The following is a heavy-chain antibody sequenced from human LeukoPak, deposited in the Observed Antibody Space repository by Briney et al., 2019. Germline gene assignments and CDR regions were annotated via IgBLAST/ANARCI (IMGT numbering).Heavy chain of an antibody. V-gene: IGHV1-3*01. J-gene: IGHJ6*04. CDR1: GYTFTSYA. CDR3: ARSTLYYYYGMDV. CDR2: INAGNGNT. Sequence: GASVKVSCKASGYTFTSYAMHWVRQAPGQRLEGMGWINAGNGNTKYSQKFQGRVTITRDTSASPAYMELSSLTSEDTAVYYCARSTLYYYYGMDVWGKGTPVTVSS.